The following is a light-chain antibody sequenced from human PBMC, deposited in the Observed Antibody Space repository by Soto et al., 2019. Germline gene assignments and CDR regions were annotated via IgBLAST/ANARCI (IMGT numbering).Light chain of an antibody. J-gene: IGKJ2*01. Sequence: DIQMTQSPSSLSASVGDRVTITCRASQSISSCLNWYQQKPGKAPKLLIYAASSLQSGVPSRFSVSGSRTDFTLTISSLQPEAFATYYCQQSYSTPGTFGQGTKLEIK. CDR2: AAS. CDR1: QSISSC. V-gene: IGKV1-39*01. CDR3: QQSYSTPGT.